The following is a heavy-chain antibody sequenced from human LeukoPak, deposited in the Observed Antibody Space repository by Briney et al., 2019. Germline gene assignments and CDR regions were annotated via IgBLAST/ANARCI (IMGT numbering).Heavy chain of an antibody. CDR1: GFTFSSYW. Sequence: GGSLRLSCAASGFTFSSYWMSWVRQAPGKGLEWVANIKQNGSEKYYVDSVKGRFTISRDNAKNSLYLQMNSLRAEDTAVYYCAGDRYYDSLNFDYWGQGTLVTVSS. D-gene: IGHD3-22*01. J-gene: IGHJ4*02. CDR2: IKQNGSEK. V-gene: IGHV3-7*01. CDR3: AGDRYYDSLNFDY.